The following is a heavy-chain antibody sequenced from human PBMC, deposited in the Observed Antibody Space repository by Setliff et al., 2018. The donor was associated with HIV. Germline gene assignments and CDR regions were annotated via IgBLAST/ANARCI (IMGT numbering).Heavy chain of an antibody. J-gene: IGHJ4*02. CDR2: ISGSGSST. V-gene: IGHV3-23*01. Sequence: GGSLRLSCAASGFTFSTYAVSWVRQAPGKGLEWVSAISGSGSSTYYADSVKGRFTISRDNSKNTLYLQMNSLRAEDTAVYYCARFRKCQLVGALDYWGQGTLVTVSS. D-gene: IGHD1-26*01. CDR3: ARFRKCQLVGALDY. CDR1: GFTFSTYA.